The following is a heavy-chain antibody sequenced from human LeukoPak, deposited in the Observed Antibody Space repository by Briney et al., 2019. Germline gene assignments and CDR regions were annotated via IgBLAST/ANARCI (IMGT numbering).Heavy chain of an antibody. CDR3: ARGNYYDSSRYYADY. CDR1: GFTFSSYG. CDR2: IKQDGSER. J-gene: IGHJ4*02. V-gene: IGHV3-7*04. D-gene: IGHD3-22*01. Sequence: GGTLRLSCAASGFTFSSYGMSWVRQAPGKGLEWVANIKQDGSERYYVDSVKGRFTISRDNAKNSLYLQMNSLRVEDTAVYYCARGNYYDSSRYYADYWGQGTLVTVSS.